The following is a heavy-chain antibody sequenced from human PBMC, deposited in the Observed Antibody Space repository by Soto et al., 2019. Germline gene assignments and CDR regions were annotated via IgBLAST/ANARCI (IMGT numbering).Heavy chain of an antibody. V-gene: IGHV4-59*01. CDR1: GVSMNNYY. Sequence: NPSETLSLTCTVSGVSMNNYYWSWIRQPPGKGLEWIGHISNSGSTNYIPSLKRRVTISVDTSRNQVSLQLRSVTTADTAVYFCARLSAETRGTPMVSILDYWGQGTLVTVSS. D-gene: IGHD5-18*01. CDR3: ARLSAETRGTPMVSILDY. J-gene: IGHJ4*02. CDR2: ISNSGST.